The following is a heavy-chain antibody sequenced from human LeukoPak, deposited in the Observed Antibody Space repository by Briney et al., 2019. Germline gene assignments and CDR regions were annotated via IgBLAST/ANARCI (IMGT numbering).Heavy chain of an antibody. CDR1: GYTFTNYA. V-gene: IGHV1-3*01. CDR3: VREDVIVPAATTYYFDY. CDR2: INAGNGNT. J-gene: IGHJ4*02. D-gene: IGHD2-2*01. Sequence: ASVKVSCKASGYTFTNYAMHWVRQAPGQRLEWMGWINAGNGNTKYSQKFQGRVTITRDTSASTAYMEVSCLRSEDTAVYYCVREDVIVPAATTYYFDYWGQGTLVTVSS.